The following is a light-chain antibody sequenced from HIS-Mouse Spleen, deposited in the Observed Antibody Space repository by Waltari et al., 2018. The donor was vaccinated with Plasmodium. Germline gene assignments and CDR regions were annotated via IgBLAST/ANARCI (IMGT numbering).Light chain of an antibody. Sequence: QSALTQPPSASGSPRQSVNISCTGTSSDGCCYTDVSWYQPHPGKAPKLLCYEVIKRPSGVPDRFSGSKSGNTASLTVSGLQAEDEADYYCSSYAGSNNLVFGGGTKLTVL. J-gene: IGLJ2*01. CDR1: SSDGCCYTD. V-gene: IGLV2-8*01. CDR2: EVI. CDR3: SSYAGSNNLV.